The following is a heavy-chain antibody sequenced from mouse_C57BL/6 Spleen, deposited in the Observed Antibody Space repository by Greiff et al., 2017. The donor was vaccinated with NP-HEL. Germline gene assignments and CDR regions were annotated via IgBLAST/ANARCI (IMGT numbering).Heavy chain of an antibody. J-gene: IGHJ2*01. Sequence: EVMLVESEGGLVQPGSSMKLSCTASGFTFSDYYMAWVRQVPEKGLEWVANINYDGSSTYYLDSLKSRFIISRDNAKNILYLQMSSLKSEDTATYYCARHYGRDYFDYWGQGTTLTVSS. CDR2: INYDGSST. CDR3: ARHYGRDYFDY. V-gene: IGHV5-16*01. D-gene: IGHD1-1*01. CDR1: GFTFSDYY.